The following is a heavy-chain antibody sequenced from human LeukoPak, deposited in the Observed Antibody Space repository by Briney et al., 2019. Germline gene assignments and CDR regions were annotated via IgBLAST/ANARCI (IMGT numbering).Heavy chain of an antibody. CDR3: ARGFGHSYGAPFDY. Sequence: GGSLRLSCAASGFTFNSYSMNWFRQAPGKGLEWVSSISSSSRFIYYADSVKGRFTISRDNSKNTLYLQMGSLRAEDMAVYYCARGFGHSYGAPFDYWGQGTLVTVSS. J-gene: IGHJ4*02. V-gene: IGHV3-21*01. CDR1: GFTFNSYS. CDR2: ISSSSRFI. D-gene: IGHD5-18*01.